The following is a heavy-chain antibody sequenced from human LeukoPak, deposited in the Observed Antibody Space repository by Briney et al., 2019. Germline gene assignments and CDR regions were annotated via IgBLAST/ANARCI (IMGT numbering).Heavy chain of an antibody. D-gene: IGHD1-1*01. CDR2: IYYSGST. V-gene: IGHV4-39*07. J-gene: IGHJ4*02. CDR3: ARDWVGTTYYFDY. Sequence: SETLSLTCTVSGGSISSSSYYWGWIRQPPGKGLEWIGSIYYSGSTYYNPSLKSRVTISVDTSKNQFSLKLSSVTAADTAVYYCARDWVGTTYYFDYWGQGTLVTVSS. CDR1: GGSISSSSYY.